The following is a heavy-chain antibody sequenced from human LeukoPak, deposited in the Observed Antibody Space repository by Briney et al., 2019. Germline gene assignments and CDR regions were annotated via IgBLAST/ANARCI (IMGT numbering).Heavy chain of an antibody. CDR1: GGSISSGSYY. V-gene: IGHV4-61*02. CDR3: ARGTASDSSSWYYYYYYYYMDV. D-gene: IGHD6-13*01. J-gene: IGHJ6*03. CDR2: IYTSGST. Sequence: SQTLSLTCTVSGGSISSGSYYWSWIRQPAGTGLEWIGRIYTSGSTNYNPSLKSRVTISVDTSKNQFSLKLSSVTAADTAVYYCARGTASDSSSWYYYYYYYYMDVWGKGTTVTISS.